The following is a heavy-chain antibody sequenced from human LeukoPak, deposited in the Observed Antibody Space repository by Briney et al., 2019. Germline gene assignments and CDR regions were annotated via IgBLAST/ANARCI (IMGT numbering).Heavy chain of an antibody. Sequence: ASVKVSCKASGYTFTKYYIHWVRQAPGQGLEWMGIINPSGGSTSYAQKFQGRVTMTRDTSTSTVYMELSSLRSEDTAVYYCARDQSGSDAFDNWGQGTMVTVSS. V-gene: IGHV1-46*01. CDR3: ARDQSGSDAFDN. D-gene: IGHD5-12*01. CDR1: GYTFTKYY. J-gene: IGHJ3*02. CDR2: INPSGGST.